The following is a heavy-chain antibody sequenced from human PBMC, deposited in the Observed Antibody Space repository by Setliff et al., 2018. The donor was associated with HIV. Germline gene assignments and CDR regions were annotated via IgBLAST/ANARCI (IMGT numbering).Heavy chain of an antibody. V-gene: IGHV4-38-2*01. CDR3: NIYYYYYMDV. J-gene: IGHJ6*03. Sequence: SETLSLTCGVTDYSISSGYYWGWIRQPPGKGLEWIGSVYHSGSTYYNPSLKSRVTISVDPSKNQFSLKLSSVTAADTAVYYCNIYYYYYMDVWGKGTTVTVSS. CDR2: VYHSGST. CDR1: DYSISSGYY.